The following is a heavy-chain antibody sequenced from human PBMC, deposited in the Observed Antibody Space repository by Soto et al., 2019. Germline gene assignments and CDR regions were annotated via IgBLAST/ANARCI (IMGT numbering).Heavy chain of an antibody. CDR3: EREPFLEWPAYFDY. J-gene: IGHJ4*02. V-gene: IGHV1-69*04. CDR1: GGTFSSYT. CDR2: IIPILGIA. Sequence: GASVKVSCKASGGTFSSYTISWVRQAPGQGLEWMGRIIPILGIANYAQKFQGRVTITADKSTSTAYMELSSLRSEDTAVYYCEREPFLEWPAYFDYWGQGTLVTVSS. D-gene: IGHD3-3*01.